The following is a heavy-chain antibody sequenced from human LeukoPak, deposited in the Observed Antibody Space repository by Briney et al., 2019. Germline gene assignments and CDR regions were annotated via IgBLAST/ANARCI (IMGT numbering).Heavy chain of an antibody. CDR3: ARGVVEMANDY. CDR2: MNPNSGNT. J-gene: IGHJ4*02. CDR1: GYTFTSYD. Sequence: ASVKVSCKASGYTFTSYDINWVRQATGQGLERMGWMNPNSGNTGYAQKFQGRATMTRNTSISTAYMELSSLRSEDTAVYYCARGVVEMANDYWGQGTLVTVSS. D-gene: IGHD5-24*01. V-gene: IGHV1-8*01.